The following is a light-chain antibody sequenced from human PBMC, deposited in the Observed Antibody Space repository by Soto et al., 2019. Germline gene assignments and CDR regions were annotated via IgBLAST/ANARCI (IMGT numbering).Light chain of an antibody. CDR1: SSDVGAYNY. Sequence: QSALTQPASVSGSPGQSIAISCTGTSSDVGAYNYVSWYQQHPGKAPKLMIYDVSNRPSGVSNRFSGSKSGNTASRTISGLQAEDEADYYCNSYTTSSTYVFGPGTKLTVL. CDR2: DVS. J-gene: IGLJ1*01. V-gene: IGLV2-14*03. CDR3: NSYTTSSTYV.